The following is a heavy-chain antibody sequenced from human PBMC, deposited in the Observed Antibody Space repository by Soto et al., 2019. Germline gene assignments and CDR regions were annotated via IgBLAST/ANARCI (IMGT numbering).Heavy chain of an antibody. CDR2: INLDGSET. D-gene: IGHD1-1*01. CDR3: TWGILTGLDYFDY. CDR1: GFTFSSHW. J-gene: IGHJ4*02. V-gene: IGHV3-7*04. Sequence: EVHLVESGGGLVQPGGSLRLSCAASGFTFSSHWMTWVRQTPGKGLEWVANINLDGSETYYVDSVTGRFTISRDNAKDSLHLQMSSLRVEDTAVYFCTWGILTGLDYFDYWGQGTQVIVSS.